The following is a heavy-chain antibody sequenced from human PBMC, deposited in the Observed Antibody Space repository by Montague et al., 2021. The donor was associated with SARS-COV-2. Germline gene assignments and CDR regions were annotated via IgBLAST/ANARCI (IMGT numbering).Heavy chain of an antibody. CDR2: MYNSENT. D-gene: IGHD1-1*01. Sequence: SETLSLTCNVAGGSMSGHNWSWIRQPPGKGLQWIGSMYNSENTSYNPSLKSRVTISVDTSKKQFSLRLSSVTAADTAVYFCASGINFAGSYYYYLDVWGQGTTVTVSS. J-gene: IGHJ6*02. CDR1: GGSMSGHN. V-gene: IGHV4-59*11. CDR3: ASGINFAGSYYYYLDV.